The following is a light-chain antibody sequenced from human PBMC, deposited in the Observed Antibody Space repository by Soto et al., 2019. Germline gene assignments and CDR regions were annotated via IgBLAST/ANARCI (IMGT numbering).Light chain of an antibody. J-gene: IGKJ4*01. V-gene: IGKV3-20*01. CDR1: QSVSSSY. CDR2: GAS. CDR3: QHYRTS. Sequence: EIVLTQSPGTLSLSPGERATLSCRASQSVSSSYLAWYQQKPGQAPRQLIYGASSRATGIPDRFRGSGSGTDFTLTITRLEPEDFAVYYCQHYRTSFGGGTRVEIK.